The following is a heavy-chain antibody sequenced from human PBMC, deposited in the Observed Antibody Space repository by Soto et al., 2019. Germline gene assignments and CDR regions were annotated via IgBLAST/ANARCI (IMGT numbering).Heavy chain of an antibody. J-gene: IGHJ4*02. CDR3: ARQGAYNYGPDY. Sequence: SETLSLTCTVSGCSITNYYWNWIRQPPGKGLEWIGYIYYSGTTNYNPSLKSRVTISVDTSKSQFSLKLNSVTAADTAVYYCARQGAYNYGPDYWGQGTLVTVSS. CDR1: GCSITNYY. CDR2: IYYSGTT. V-gene: IGHV4-59*08. D-gene: IGHD5-18*01.